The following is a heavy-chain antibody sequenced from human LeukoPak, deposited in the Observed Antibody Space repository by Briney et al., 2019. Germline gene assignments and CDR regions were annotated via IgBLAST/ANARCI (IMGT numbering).Heavy chain of an antibody. V-gene: IGHV1-2*06. J-gene: IGHJ4*02. Sequence: ASVKVSCKASGYTFTGYYMHWVRQAPGQGLEWMGRINPNSGGTNYAQKFQGRVTMTRDTSISTAYMELSRLRSDDTAVYYCARGKNSGSYYHFDFWGQGTLVTVSS. CDR3: ARGKNSGSYYHFDF. D-gene: IGHD1-26*01. CDR1: GYTFTGYY. CDR2: INPNSGGT.